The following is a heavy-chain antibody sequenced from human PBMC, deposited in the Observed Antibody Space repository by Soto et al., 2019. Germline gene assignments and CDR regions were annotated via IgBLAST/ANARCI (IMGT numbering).Heavy chain of an antibody. CDR3: ANIEMATISRPY. D-gene: IGHD5-12*01. J-gene: IGHJ4*02. Sequence: ASVKVTCKASGYTFTGYYMHWVRQAPGQGLEWMGWINPNSGGTNYAQKFQGRVTMTRDTSISTAYMELSRLRSEDTAVYYCANIEMATISRPYWGQGTLVTVSS. CDR2: INPNSGGT. CDR1: GYTFTGYY. V-gene: IGHV1-2*02.